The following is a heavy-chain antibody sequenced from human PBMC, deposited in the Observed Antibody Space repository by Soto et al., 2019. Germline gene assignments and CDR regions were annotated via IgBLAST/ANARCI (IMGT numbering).Heavy chain of an antibody. D-gene: IGHD1-26*01. CDR2: IIPIFGTA. Sequence: SVKVSCKASGGTFSSYAISWVRQAPGQGLEWMGGIIPIFGTANYAQKFQGRVTSTADESTSTAYMELSSLRSEDTAVYYCARQYSGSYELDPWGQGTLVTVSS. CDR1: GGTFSSYA. CDR3: ARQYSGSYELDP. J-gene: IGHJ5*02. V-gene: IGHV1-69*13.